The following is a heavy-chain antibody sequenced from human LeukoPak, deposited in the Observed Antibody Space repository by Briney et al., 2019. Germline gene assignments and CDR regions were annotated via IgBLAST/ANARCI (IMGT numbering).Heavy chain of an antibody. CDR2: IYFSGRI. CDR1: GGSIGSYY. V-gene: IGHV4-59*01. Sequence: PSETLSHTCTVSGGSIGSYYWSWIRQPPGQGLEWIGYIYFSGRIYYNPSLWSRVTISVDTSKNQFSLRLTSVTAADTAVYYCARSATVTTHLDYWGQGTLVSLS. D-gene: IGHD4-17*01. CDR3: ARSATVTTHLDY. J-gene: IGHJ4*02.